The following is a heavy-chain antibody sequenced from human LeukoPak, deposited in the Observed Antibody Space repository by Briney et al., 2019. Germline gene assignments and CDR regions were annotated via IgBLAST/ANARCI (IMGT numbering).Heavy chain of an antibody. Sequence: PGGSLRLSCAASGFTFSRYWMSWVRQAPGKGLEWVANIKQDGSEEYYVGSVKGRFTISRDNAKNSLYLQMNSLRAEDTAVYYCARDEYRSSDYWGQGTLVTVSS. CDR3: ARDEYRSSDY. CDR2: IKQDGSEE. D-gene: IGHD6-6*01. CDR1: GFTFSRYW. J-gene: IGHJ4*02. V-gene: IGHV3-7*01.